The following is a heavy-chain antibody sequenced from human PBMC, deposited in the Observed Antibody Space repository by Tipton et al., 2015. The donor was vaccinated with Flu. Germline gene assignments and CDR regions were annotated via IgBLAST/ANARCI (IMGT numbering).Heavy chain of an antibody. CDR3: ARGRFAFDY. J-gene: IGHJ4*02. Sequence: TLSLTCTVSGSMSNFYWSWIRQPAGKGLEWIGHISDTETTNYNPSLRSRVTVSLDTSKNQFSLTLSSVTAADTAVYYCARGRFAFDYWGQGTLVTVSS. CDR2: ISDTETT. CDR1: GSMSNFY. V-gene: IGHV4-4*07. D-gene: IGHD3-16*01.